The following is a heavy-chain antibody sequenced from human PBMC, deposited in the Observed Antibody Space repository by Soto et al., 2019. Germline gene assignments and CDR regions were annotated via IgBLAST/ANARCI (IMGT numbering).Heavy chain of an antibody. CDR2: IYPGDSDT. J-gene: IGHJ4*02. V-gene: IGHV5-51*01. CDR1: GYSFTSYW. D-gene: IGHD3-22*01. CDR3: ARPYYDSSGYYLEDY. Sequence: PGESLKISCQGSGYSFTSYWIGWVRQMPGKGLEWMGIIYPGDSDTRYSPSFQGQVTISADKSISTAYLQWSSLKASDTAMYYCARPYYDSSGYYLEDYWGQGTLVTVSS.